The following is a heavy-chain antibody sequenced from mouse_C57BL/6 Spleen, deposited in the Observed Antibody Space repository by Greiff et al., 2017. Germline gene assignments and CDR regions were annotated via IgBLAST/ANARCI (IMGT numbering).Heavy chain of an antibody. V-gene: IGHV5-17*01. CDR2: ISSGSSTI. Sequence: EVQGVESGGGLVKPGGSLKLSCAASGFTFSDYGMHWVRQAPEKGLEWVAYISSGSSTIYYAETVKGRFTISRDNAKNTLFLQMTSLRSEDTAMYYCARDLRHYYAMDYWGQGTSVTVSS. D-gene: IGHD2-12*01. CDR1: GFTFSDYG. CDR3: ARDLRHYYAMDY. J-gene: IGHJ4*01.